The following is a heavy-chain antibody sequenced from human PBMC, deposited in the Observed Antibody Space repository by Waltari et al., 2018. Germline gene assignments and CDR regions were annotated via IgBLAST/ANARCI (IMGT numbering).Heavy chain of an antibody. V-gene: IGHV3-74*01. CDR2: INSDGSTT. CDR1: GFTFSSSW. J-gene: IGHJ4*02. CDR3: ATAGYYRFDF. Sequence: EVQLVESGGDLVQPGGSLRLSCVGSGFTFSSSWLHWVRQAPGEGLVWVARINSDGSTTDYADSVKGRFTISRDNAKNTLYLQINSLGVEDTAIYYCATAGYYRFDFWGQGTLVTVSS. D-gene: IGHD2-8*01.